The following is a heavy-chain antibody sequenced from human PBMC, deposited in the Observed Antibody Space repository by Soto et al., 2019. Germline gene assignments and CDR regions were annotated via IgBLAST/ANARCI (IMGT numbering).Heavy chain of an antibody. J-gene: IGHJ4*02. CDR1: GFTLSYYW. V-gene: IGHV3-7*01. CDR2: IKEDGSEK. Sequence: EVQLMESGGGLVQPGGSLRLSCAASGFTLSYYWMSWVRQAPGKGVEWVANIKEDGSEKYYVDSVKGRFTTSRDNAQNSVFLQMNSLRAEDTAIYYCARDCSGGSCQYWGQGTLVTVSS. D-gene: IGHD2-15*01. CDR3: ARDCSGGSCQY.